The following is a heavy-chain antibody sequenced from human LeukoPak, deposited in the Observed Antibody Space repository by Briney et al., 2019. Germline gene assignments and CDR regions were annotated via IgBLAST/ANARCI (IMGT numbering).Heavy chain of an antibody. Sequence: GGSLRLSCAASGFTFSSYAMSWVRQAPGKGLEWVSAISGSGDSTYYADSVKGRFTISRDNSKNTLYLQMNSLRAEDTAVYYCAKDVDYYDSSGYYFWGQGTLVTVSS. CDR2: ISGSGDST. D-gene: IGHD3-22*01. CDR3: AKDVDYYDSSGYYF. V-gene: IGHV3-23*01. J-gene: IGHJ4*02. CDR1: GFTFSSYA.